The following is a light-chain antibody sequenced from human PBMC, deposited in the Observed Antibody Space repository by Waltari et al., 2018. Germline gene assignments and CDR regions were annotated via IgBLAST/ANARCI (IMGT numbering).Light chain of an antibody. CDR3: SSQTLDGLVL. V-gene: IGLV2-14*03. CDR2: DVT. J-gene: IGLJ2*01. Sequence: QSALTQPASVSGSPGQSITNSCSGVGSAVGSSDSVSWHQHHPGNAPQVIIYDVTNRPSGVSDRFSASKSANTASLTISRLQPEDEADYYCSSQTLDGLVLFGGGTRLTVL. CDR1: GSAVGSSDS.